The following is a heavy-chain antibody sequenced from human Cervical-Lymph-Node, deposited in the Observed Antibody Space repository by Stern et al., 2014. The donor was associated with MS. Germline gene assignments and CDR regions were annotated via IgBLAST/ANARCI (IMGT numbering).Heavy chain of an antibody. V-gene: IGHV3-30*18. CDR3: AKDIDSSSWYRGPWFYYGMDV. Sequence: QVQLVQSGGGVVQPGRSLRLSCAASGFTFSSYGMHWVRQAPGKGLEWVAVLSYDGSNKYYADSVKGRFTISRDNSKNTLYLQMNSLRAEDTAVYYCAKDIDSSSWYRGPWFYYGMDVWGQGTTVTVSS. CDR2: LSYDGSNK. D-gene: IGHD6-13*01. CDR1: GFTFSSYG. J-gene: IGHJ6*02.